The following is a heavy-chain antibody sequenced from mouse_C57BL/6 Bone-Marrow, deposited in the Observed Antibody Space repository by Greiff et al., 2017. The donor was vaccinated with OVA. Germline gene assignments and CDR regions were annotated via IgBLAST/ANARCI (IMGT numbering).Heavy chain of an antibody. CDR3: TRKETGTNYYAMDY. D-gene: IGHD4-1*01. J-gene: IGHJ4*01. CDR1: GYTFTSYW. Sequence: VQLQQSGTVLARPGASVKMSCKTSGYTFTSYWMHWVKQRPGQGLEWIGAIYPGNSDTSYNQKFKGKAKLTAVTSASTAYMELSSLTNEDSAVYYCTRKETGTNYYAMDYWGQGTSVTVSS. CDR2: IYPGNSDT. V-gene: IGHV1-5*01.